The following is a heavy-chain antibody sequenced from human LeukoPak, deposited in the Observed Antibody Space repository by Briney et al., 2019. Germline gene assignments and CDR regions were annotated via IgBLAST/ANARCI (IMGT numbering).Heavy chain of an antibody. J-gene: IGHJ5*02. V-gene: IGHV3-30*02. Sequence: GGSLRLSCAASGFTCSSFGMHWVRQAPGKGREWGAFIRYDGSNKYHADSVKGRFTISRDNSKNPLYLQMNSLRAEDTAVYYCTTIKDWFDPWGQGTLVTVSS. CDR1: GFTCSSFG. D-gene: IGHD1-14*01. CDR2: IRYDGSNK. CDR3: TTIKDWFDP.